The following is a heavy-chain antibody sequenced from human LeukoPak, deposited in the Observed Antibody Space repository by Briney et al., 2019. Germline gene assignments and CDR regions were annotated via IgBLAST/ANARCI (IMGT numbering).Heavy chain of an antibody. J-gene: IGHJ4*02. CDR3: AKDSLFDVLEFY. V-gene: IGHV3-23*01. CDR2: ITSSGDRT. Sequence: GGSLRLSCAASGFTFASHAMNWVRQAPGRGLEWVSSITSSGDRTYYADSVKGRFTVFRDNSKNTLYLQINNLRAEDTGLYSFAKDSLFDVLEFYWGQGTLLIVSS. CDR1: GFTFASHA. D-gene: IGHD6-6*01.